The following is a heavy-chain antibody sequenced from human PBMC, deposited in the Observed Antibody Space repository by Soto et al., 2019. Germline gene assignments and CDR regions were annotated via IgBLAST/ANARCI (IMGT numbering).Heavy chain of an antibody. Sequence: SETLSLTCTVSGGSISSSSYYWGWIRQPPGKGLEWIGSIYYSGSTYYNPSLKSRVTISVDTSKNQFSLKLSSVTAADTAVYYCARHYYDSSGYYYYFEYWGQGTLVTVSS. V-gene: IGHV4-39*01. CDR3: ARHYYDSSGYYYYFEY. CDR1: GGSISSSSYY. D-gene: IGHD3-22*01. CDR2: IYYSGST. J-gene: IGHJ4*02.